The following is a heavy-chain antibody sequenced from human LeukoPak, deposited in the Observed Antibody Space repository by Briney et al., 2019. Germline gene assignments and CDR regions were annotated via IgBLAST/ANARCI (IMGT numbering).Heavy chain of an antibody. CDR2: IIAIFGTP. CDR3: ARVDRYHFYLDV. Sequence: ASVKVSCKASGGTFRTYSVTWVRQAPGQGLEWMGGIIAIFGTPNYAQKFQGRVKVTTDDATGTAYMELSSLMSEDTAIYYCARVDRYHFYLDVWGKGTPVTVSS. V-gene: IGHV1-69*05. CDR1: GGTFRTYS. J-gene: IGHJ6*03.